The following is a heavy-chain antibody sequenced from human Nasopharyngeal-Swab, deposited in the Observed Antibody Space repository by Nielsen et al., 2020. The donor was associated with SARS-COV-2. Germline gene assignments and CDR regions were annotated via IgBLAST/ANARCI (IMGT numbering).Heavy chain of an antibody. Sequence: SLKISCAASGFTFDDYAMHWVRQAPGKGLEWVSGISWNSGSIGYADSVKSRFTISRDNAKNSLYLQMNSLRAEDTALYYCARGMTTVTLWGQGTLVTVSS. V-gene: IGHV3-9*01. D-gene: IGHD4-17*01. J-gene: IGHJ4*02. CDR1: GFTFDDYA. CDR3: ARGMTTVTL. CDR2: ISWNSGSI.